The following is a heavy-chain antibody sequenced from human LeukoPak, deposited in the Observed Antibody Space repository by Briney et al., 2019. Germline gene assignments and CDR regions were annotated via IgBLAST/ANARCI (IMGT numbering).Heavy chain of an antibody. CDR3: ARDSSPYCGDDCYFDAFDL. CDR1: EFTFGSYW. CDR2: INRDGSKN. Sequence: GGSLRLSCAASEFTFGSYWMTWVRQAPGKGLEWVANINRDGSKNHFVDSVKGRFTISRDNARNFLYLQMNSLRAEDTAVYFCARDSSPYCGDDCYFDAFDLWGQGTMVTVSS. V-gene: IGHV3-7*03. J-gene: IGHJ3*01. D-gene: IGHD2-21*02.